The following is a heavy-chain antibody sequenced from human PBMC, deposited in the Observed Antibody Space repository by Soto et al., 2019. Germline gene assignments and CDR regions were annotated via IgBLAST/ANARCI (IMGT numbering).Heavy chain of an antibody. CDR3: ARLYYYDSSGYYDGMDV. D-gene: IGHD3-22*01. V-gene: IGHV5-10-1*01. CDR1: GYSFTSYW. CDR2: IDPSDSYT. J-gene: IGHJ6*02. Sequence: GESLKISCKGSGYSFTSYWISWVRQMPGKGLEWMGRIDPSDSYTNYSPSFQGHVTISADKSISTAYLQWSSLKASDTAMYYCARLYYYDSSGYYDGMDVWGQGTTVNV.